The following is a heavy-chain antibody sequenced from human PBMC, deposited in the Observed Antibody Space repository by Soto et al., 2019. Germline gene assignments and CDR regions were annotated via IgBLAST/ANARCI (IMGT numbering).Heavy chain of an antibody. CDR3: ARVLYSGYEPYMDV. Sequence: GGSLRLSCAASGFTVSSNYMSWVRQAPGKGLGWVSVIYSGGSTYYADSVKGRFTISRHNSKNTLYLQMNSLRAEDTAVYYCARVLYSGYEPYMDVWGKGTTVTVSS. CDR2: IYSGGST. D-gene: IGHD5-12*01. J-gene: IGHJ6*03. CDR1: GFTVSSNY. V-gene: IGHV3-53*04.